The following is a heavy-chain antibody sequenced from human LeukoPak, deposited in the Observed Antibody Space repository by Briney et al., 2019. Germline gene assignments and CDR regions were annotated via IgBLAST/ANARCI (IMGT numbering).Heavy chain of an antibody. CDR1: GLTFSNAW. V-gene: IGHV3-15*01. D-gene: IGHD4-11*01. Sequence: NPGGSLRLSCAASGLTFSNAWMSWVRQAPGKGLEWVGRIKSKTDGGTTDYAAPVKGRFTISRDDSKNTLYLQMNSLKTEDTAVYYCSDDYPYLLGYWGQGTLVTVSS. CDR3: SDDYPYLLGY. J-gene: IGHJ4*02. CDR2: IKSKTDGGTT.